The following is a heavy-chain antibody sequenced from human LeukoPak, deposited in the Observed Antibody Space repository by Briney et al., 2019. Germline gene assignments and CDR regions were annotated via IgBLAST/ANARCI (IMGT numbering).Heavy chain of an antibody. CDR2: IKQDESEK. Sequence: PGGSLRLSCAASGVTFGSYWMSWVRQAPGKGLEWVANIKQDESEKYYVDSVKGRFSISRDNARNSLYLQINSLRAEDTAVYHCARGNDYGDHVGIYFDSWGQGTLVTVSS. V-gene: IGHV3-7*03. J-gene: IGHJ4*02. D-gene: IGHD4-17*01. CDR3: ARGNDYGDHVGIYFDS. CDR1: GVTFGSYW.